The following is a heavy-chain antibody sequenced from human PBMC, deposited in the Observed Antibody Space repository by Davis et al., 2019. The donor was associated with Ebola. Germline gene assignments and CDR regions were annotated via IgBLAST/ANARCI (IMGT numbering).Heavy chain of an antibody. D-gene: IGHD7-27*01. V-gene: IGHV3-73*01. CDR2: IRSKANSYAT. Sequence: PGGSLRLSCAASGFTFSGSAMHWVRQASGKGLEWVGRIRSKANSYATAYAASVKGRFTISRDDSKNTAYLQMNSLKTEDTAVYYCTSPGTGDGSDYWGQGTLVTVSS. CDR1: GFTFSGSA. CDR3: TSPGTGDGSDY. J-gene: IGHJ4*02.